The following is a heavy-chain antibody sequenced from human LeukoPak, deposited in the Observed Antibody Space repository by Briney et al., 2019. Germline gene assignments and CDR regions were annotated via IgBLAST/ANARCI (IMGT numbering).Heavy chain of an antibody. V-gene: IGHV3-23*01. CDR3: ARRATTERGHSYGLDF. CDR2: ISGSGGST. Sequence: TGGSLRLSCAASGFTFSSYGMSWVRQAPGKGLEWVSAISGSGGSTYYADSVKGRFTISRDNSKNTLYLQMNSLRAEDTAMYYCARRATTERGHSYGLDFWGQGTLVTVSS. CDR1: GFTFSSYG. D-gene: IGHD5-18*01. J-gene: IGHJ4*02.